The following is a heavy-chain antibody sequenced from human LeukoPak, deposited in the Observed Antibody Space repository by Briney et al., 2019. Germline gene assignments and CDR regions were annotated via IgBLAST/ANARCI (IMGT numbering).Heavy chain of an antibody. D-gene: IGHD2-2*01. CDR2: IFYSGST. V-gene: IGHV4-39*01. Sequence: SETLSLTCTVSGASISSSSFWGWIRRPPGRGLEWIGHIFYSGSTYYNPSLKSRVTLSVDTSDSQFSLKLSSVTATDTAIYYCARRGITYSTSYFDSWGQGVLVTVSP. CDR1: GASISSSSF. J-gene: IGHJ4*02. CDR3: ARRGITYSTSYFDS.